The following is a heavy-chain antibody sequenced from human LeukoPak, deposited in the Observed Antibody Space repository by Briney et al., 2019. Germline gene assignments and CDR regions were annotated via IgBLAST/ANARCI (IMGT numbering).Heavy chain of an antibody. CDR3: ARSGGAPLYDSSGYPFDY. D-gene: IGHD3-22*01. Sequence: GGSLRLSCAASGFTFSSYGMHWVRQAPGKGLEWLSYISSSSSNANYADSVKGRFTISRDNAKNSLYLQLNSLRAEDTAVYYCARSGGAPLYDSSGYPFDYWGQGTLVTVSS. V-gene: IGHV3-48*04. J-gene: IGHJ4*02. CDR1: GFTFSSYG. CDR2: ISSSSSNA.